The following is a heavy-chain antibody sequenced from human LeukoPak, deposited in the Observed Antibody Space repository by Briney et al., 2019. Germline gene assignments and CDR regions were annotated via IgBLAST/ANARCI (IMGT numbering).Heavy chain of an antibody. CDR1: GGSISSSSYY. CDR2: IYYSGST. J-gene: IGHJ4*02. D-gene: IGHD3-22*01. Sequence: SETLSLTCTVSGGSISSSSYYWGWIRQPPGKGLEWIGNIYYSGSTYYNPSLKSRVTISVDMSKNQFSLKLSSVTAADTAVYYCARRRYESGTSYPSYFDYWGQGTLVTVPS. CDR3: ARRRYESGTSYPSYFDY. V-gene: IGHV4-39*01.